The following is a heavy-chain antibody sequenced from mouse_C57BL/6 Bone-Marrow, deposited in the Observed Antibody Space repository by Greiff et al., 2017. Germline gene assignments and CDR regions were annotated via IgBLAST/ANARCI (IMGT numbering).Heavy chain of an antibody. D-gene: IGHD1-1*01. CDR1: GYAFSSSW. J-gene: IGHJ2*01. V-gene: IGHV1-82*01. CDR3: ARELRRGGDLYFDY. CDR2: IYPGDGDT. Sequence: LVESGPELVKPGASVKISCKASGYAFSSSWMNWVKQRPGKGLEWIGRIYPGDGDTNYNGKFKGQATLTADKSSSTAYMQLSSLTSEDSAVYFGARELRRGGDLYFDYWGQGTTLTVSS.